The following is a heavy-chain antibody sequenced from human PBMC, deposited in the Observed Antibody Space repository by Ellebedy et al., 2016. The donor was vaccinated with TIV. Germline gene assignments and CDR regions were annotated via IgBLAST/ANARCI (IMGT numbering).Heavy chain of an antibody. D-gene: IGHD3-10*01. CDR3: AKESGSGSYYVGYQQFGMDV. CDR1: GFNFNRYG. V-gene: IGHV3-30*18. CDR2: ISYDGNKK. Sequence: GESLKISXEVSGFNFNRYGMHWVRQAPDKGLEWLAVISYDGNKKYYAESVKGRFTISRDNSKNTLYLEMNSLSPDDTAVYYCAKESGSGSYYVGYQQFGMDVWGQGTKVTVSS. J-gene: IGHJ6*02.